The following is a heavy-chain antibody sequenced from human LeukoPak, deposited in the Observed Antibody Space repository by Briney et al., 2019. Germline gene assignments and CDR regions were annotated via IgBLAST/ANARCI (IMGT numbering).Heavy chain of an antibody. J-gene: IGHJ4*02. CDR2: IHYSGGIT. CDR3: AVHSSSWYYFDF. Sequence: PSETLSLTCTVSGGSISSYYWSWIRQPPGKGLEWIGYIHYSGGITYYNPSLKSRVTISVDTSKNQFSLKLSSVTAADTAVYYCAVHSSSWYYFDFWGQGTLVTVSS. D-gene: IGHD6-13*01. V-gene: IGHV4-59*08. CDR1: GGSISSYY.